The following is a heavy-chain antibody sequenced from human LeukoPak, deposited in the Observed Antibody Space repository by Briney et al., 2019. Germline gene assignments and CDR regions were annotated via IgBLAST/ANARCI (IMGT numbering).Heavy chain of an antibody. Sequence: SVKVSFKASGGTFSSYAISWVRQAPGQGLEWMGGIIPIFGTANYAQKFQGRDTITTAESTNTAYMELSSLRSEHTAVYYCARNGKGSGYTLDYWGQGTLVTVSS. CDR1: GGTFSSYA. D-gene: IGHD5-12*01. V-gene: IGHV1-69*05. CDR2: IIPIFGTA. CDR3: ARNGKGSGYTLDY. J-gene: IGHJ4*02.